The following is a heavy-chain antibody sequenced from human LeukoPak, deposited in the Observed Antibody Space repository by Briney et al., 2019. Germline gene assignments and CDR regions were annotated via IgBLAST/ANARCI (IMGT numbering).Heavy chain of an antibody. V-gene: IGHV4-59*01. CDR3: ALLAVAGTRGGYYYYGMDV. CDR1: GGSISSYY. J-gene: IGHJ6*04. D-gene: IGHD6-19*01. CDR2: IYYSGST. Sequence: LETLSLTCTVSGGSISSYYWSWVRQPPGKGLEWIGYIYYSGSTNYNPSLRSRGTISVDTSKNQFSLKLSSVTAADTAVYYCALLAVAGTRGGYYYYGMDVWGKGTTVTVSS.